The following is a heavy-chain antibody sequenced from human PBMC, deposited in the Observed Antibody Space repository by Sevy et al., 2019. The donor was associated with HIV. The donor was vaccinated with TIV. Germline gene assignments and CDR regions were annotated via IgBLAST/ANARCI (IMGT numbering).Heavy chain of an antibody. J-gene: IGHJ4*02. D-gene: IGHD6-25*01. CDR2: INEDGSRL. V-gene: IGHV3-7*01. CDR1: GFTFSDSW. Sequence: GGSLRLSCVASGFTFSDSWMTRVRQAPGKGLERIAFINEDGSRLAYVDSVRGRFTISRENTKNSLYLQMNSLRAEDTAVYFCARDRACSALDYWGQGTLVTVSS. CDR3: ARDRACSALDY.